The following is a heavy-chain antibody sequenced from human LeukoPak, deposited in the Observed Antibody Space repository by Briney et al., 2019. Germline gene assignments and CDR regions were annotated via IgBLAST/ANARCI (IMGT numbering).Heavy chain of an antibody. CDR1: GGSFSGYY. D-gene: IGHD3-22*01. J-gene: IGHJ4*02. V-gene: IGHV4-34*01. CDR2: INHSGST. Sequence: PSETLSLTCAVYGGSFSGYYWSWIRQPPGKGLEWIGEINHSGSTNYNPSLKSRVTISVDTSKNQFSLKLSSVTAADTAVYYCARREYYYDSSGYYYFDYWGQGTLVTFSS. CDR3: ARREYYYDSSGYYYFDY.